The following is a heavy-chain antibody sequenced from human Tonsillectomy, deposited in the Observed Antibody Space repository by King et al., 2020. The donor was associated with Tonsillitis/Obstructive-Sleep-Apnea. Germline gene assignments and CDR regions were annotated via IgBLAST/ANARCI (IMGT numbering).Heavy chain of an antibody. CDR1: GFTFSSYS. Sequence: VQLVESGGGLVKPGGSLRLFCAASGFTFSSYSMNWVRQAPGKGREWVSSITSSSNYIYYPDSVKGRFTISRDSAKNSLYPQMNSLRAEDSTVSYCARAVRYYIDSRGRGYYYSVMDVWGQGTTFTASS. CDR3: ARAVRYYIDSRGRGYYYSVMDV. CDR2: ITSSSNYI. V-gene: IGHV3-21*01. J-gene: IGHJ6*02. D-gene: IGHD3-22*01.